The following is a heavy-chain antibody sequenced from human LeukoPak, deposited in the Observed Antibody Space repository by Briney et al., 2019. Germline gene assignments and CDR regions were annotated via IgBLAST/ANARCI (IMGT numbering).Heavy chain of an antibody. Sequence: HRESLKISCKGSGYSFTSYWIGWVRQMPGKGLEWMGIIYPGDSDTRYSPSFQGQVTIAADKSISTAYLQWSRLKASDTAMYYCARLVTYYDSSGYYSPFDYWGQGTLVIVSS. D-gene: IGHD3-22*01. V-gene: IGHV5-51*01. J-gene: IGHJ4*02. CDR1: GYSFTSYW. CDR3: ARLVTYYDSSGYYSPFDY. CDR2: IYPGDSDT.